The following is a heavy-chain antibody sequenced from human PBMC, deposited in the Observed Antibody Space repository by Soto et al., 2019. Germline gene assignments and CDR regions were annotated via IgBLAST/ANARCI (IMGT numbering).Heavy chain of an antibody. V-gene: IGHV3-23*01. D-gene: IGHD4-17*01. CDR2: ISYSGGST. CDR3: AKKFYGGNYGDFAMDV. CDR1: GFTFSNYA. Sequence: GGSLRLSCAASGFTFSNYAMRWVRQAPGKGLGWVSAISYSGGSTYYADSVKGRFTISRDNSKNTLYLQMNSLRAEDTAVYYCAKKFYGGNYGDFAMDVWGQGTTVTVSS. J-gene: IGHJ6*02.